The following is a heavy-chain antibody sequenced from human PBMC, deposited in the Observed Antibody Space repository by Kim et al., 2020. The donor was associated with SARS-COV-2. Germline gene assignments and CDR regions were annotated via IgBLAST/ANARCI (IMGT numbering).Heavy chain of an antibody. V-gene: IGHV1-8*01. CDR1: GYTFTSYD. CDR2: MNPNSGNT. Sequence: ASVKVSCKASGYTFTSYDINWVRQATGQGLEWMGWMNPNSGNTGYAQKFQGRVTMTRNTSISTAYMELSSLRSEDTAVYYCARGGITIFGVVIMSYYYYGMDVWGQGTTVTVSS. J-gene: IGHJ6*02. D-gene: IGHD3-3*01. CDR3: ARGGITIFGVVIMSYYYYGMDV.